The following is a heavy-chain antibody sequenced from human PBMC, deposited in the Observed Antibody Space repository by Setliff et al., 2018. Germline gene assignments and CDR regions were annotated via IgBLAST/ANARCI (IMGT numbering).Heavy chain of an antibody. J-gene: IGHJ4*02. D-gene: IGHD3-16*01. CDR3: ARLPNYVWGSPVDY. Sequence: GGSLRLSCVASGFTFSNYEFNWVRQAPGKGLEWISYISNGGGAVKYADSVKGRFTISRDNAKSSLYLQMNSLRAEDTAVYYCARLPNYVWGSPVDYWGQGTLVTVSS. CDR2: ISNGGGAV. V-gene: IGHV3-48*03. CDR1: GFTFSNYE.